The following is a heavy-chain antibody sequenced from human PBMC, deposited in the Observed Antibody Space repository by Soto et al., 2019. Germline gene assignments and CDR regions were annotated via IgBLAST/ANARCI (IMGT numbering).Heavy chain of an antibody. Sequence: GGSLRLSCAASGFTFSSYGMHWVRQAPGKGLEWVAVIWYDGSNKYYADSVKGRFTISRDNSKNTLYLQMNSLRAEDTAVYYCARDSYYYDSSGYGSIGFDYWGQGTLVTVSS. J-gene: IGHJ4*02. CDR1: GFTFSSYG. V-gene: IGHV3-33*01. D-gene: IGHD3-22*01. CDR2: IWYDGSNK. CDR3: ARDSYYYDSSGYGSIGFDY.